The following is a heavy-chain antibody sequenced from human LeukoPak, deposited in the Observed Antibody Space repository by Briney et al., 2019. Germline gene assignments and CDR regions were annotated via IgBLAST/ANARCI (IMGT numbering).Heavy chain of an antibody. CDR2: IIPIFGAA. CDR3: ARARSSSSWTGYYFDY. J-gene: IGHJ4*02. D-gene: IGHD6-13*01. CDR1: GGTFSSYA. V-gene: IGHV1-69*01. Sequence: ASVKVSCKASGGTFSSYAISWVRQAPGQGLEWKGWIIPIFGAANYAQKFQGRVTITADESTSTAYMELSSLRSEDTAVYYCARARSSSSWTGYYFDYWGQGTLVTVSS.